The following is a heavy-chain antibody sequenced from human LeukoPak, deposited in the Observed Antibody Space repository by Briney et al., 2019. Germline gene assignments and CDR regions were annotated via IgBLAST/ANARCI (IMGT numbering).Heavy chain of an antibody. CDR1: GYTFTGYY. V-gene: IGHV1-2*02. J-gene: IGHJ5*02. D-gene: IGHD2-15*01. CDR3: ARAHCSGGACPNWFDP. Sequence: ASVKVSFKASGYTFTGYYMHWVRQAPGQGLEWMGWMNPNSGDTNYAQKFQGRVTMTRDTSTSTVYMELSSLRSDDTAVYYCARAHCSGGACPNWFDPWGQGTLVTVSS. CDR2: MNPNSGDT.